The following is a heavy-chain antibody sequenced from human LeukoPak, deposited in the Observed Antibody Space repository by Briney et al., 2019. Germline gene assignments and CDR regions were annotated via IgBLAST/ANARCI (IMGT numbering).Heavy chain of an antibody. J-gene: IGHJ6*03. CDR1: GGSISSYY. V-gene: IGHV4-59*08. CDR2: IYYSGST. Sequence: PSETLSLTCTVSGGSISSYYWSWIRQPPGKGLEWIGYIYYSGSTNYNPSLKSRVTISVDTSKNQFSLKLSSVTAADTAVYYCARLGRLYDFWSGYSPAAENYYMDVWGKGTTVTVSS. CDR3: ARLGRLYDFWSGYSPAAENYYMDV. D-gene: IGHD3-3*01.